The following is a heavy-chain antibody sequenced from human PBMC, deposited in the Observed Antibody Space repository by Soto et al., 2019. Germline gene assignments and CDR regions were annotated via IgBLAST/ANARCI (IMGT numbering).Heavy chain of an antibody. V-gene: IGHV3-7*05. CDR3: ARDPRDSEYAIFDY. CDR2: IKKDGSER. CDR1: GFSFGNSW. Sequence: PGGSLRLSCAASGFSFGNSWVSWDRQAPGKGLEWVANIKKDGSERYYADSVKGRFTISRDNAKNSLCLQMESLRVEDTAVYYCARDPRDSEYAIFDYWGQGTLVTVSS. D-gene: IGHD1-26*01. J-gene: IGHJ4*02.